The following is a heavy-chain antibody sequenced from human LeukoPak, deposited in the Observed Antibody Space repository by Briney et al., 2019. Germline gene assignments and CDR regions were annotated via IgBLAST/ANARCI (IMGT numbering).Heavy chain of an antibody. J-gene: IGHJ6*03. D-gene: IGHD2-2*01. CDR1: GFTFSSYT. CDR2: ISSSGAYI. V-gene: IGHV3-21*01. CDR3: ARGREFCPSNNCPPDYHYYYMDV. Sequence: GGSLRLSCAASGFTFSSYTMTWVRQTPGKGLEWVSSISSSGAYIDFAASLKGRFTVSRDNAKNSLYLQMNSLRGDDTAVYYCARGREFCPSNNCPPDYHYYYMDVWGRGTTVTVSS.